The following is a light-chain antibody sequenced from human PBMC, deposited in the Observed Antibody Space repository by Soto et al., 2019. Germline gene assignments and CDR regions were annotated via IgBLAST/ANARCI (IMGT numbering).Light chain of an antibody. CDR2: GAS. CDR3: KQYGGSPFYT. V-gene: IGKV3-20*01. CDR1: QSVSSSD. Sequence: EIVLTQSPGPLSLSPGDRATLSCRASQSVSSSDLAWYQQKPGQAPRLLIYGASTRATGIPDRFSGSGSGTDFTLTISILEPEDFAVYYCKQYGGSPFYTFGLGTKLEIK. J-gene: IGKJ2*01.